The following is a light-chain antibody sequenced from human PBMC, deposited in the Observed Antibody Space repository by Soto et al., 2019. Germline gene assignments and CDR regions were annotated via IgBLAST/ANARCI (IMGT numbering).Light chain of an antibody. CDR1: QSISTY. J-gene: IGKJ5*01. Sequence: DIQLTQSPSPLSASVGDRVAITCLASQSISTYLNWYQQKPGKAPKVLIYAASNLQSGVPSRFSGSGSGTDFTLTISSLQPEDFATYFCQQSYRTPITFGQGTRLEIK. V-gene: IGKV1-39*01. CDR2: AAS. CDR3: QQSYRTPIT.